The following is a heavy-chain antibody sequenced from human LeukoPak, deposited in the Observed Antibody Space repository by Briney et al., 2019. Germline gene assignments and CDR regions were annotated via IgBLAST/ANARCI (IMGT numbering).Heavy chain of an antibody. D-gene: IGHD4-23*01. CDR3: TRGTYGGSK. V-gene: IGHV3-20*04. Sequence: PGGSLRLSCAASGFTFEDYGMNWVRQTPGKGLEWVSGINWNGGTTGYADSVKGRFTISRDNAKNSLFLQMNNLRAEDTALYYCTRGTYGGSKWAQGTLVTVSS. CDR2: INWNGGTT. CDR1: GFTFEDYG. J-gene: IGHJ4*02.